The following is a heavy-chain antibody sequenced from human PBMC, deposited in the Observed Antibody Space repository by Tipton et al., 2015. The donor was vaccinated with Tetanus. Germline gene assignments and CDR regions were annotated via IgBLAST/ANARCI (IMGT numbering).Heavy chain of an antibody. Sequence: SLRLSCAASGFTVSSNFMSWVRQAPGEGLEWVSIIYSGGTTYYADSVKGRFTISRDNSRNTLYLQMSSLRVEDTAVYYCTRTISNDYVAAWGQGTLVTVPS. CDR1: GFTVSSNF. J-gene: IGHJ4*02. D-gene: IGHD4-17*01. CDR2: IYSGGTT. V-gene: IGHV3-53*01. CDR3: TRTISNDYVAA.